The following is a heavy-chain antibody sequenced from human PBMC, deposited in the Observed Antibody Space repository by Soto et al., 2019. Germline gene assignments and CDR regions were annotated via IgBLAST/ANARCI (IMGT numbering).Heavy chain of an antibody. CDR2: FDPEDGET. V-gene: IGHV1-24*01. CDR3: ARSWVTGKGGMDV. D-gene: IGHD3-16*01. CDR1: GYTLTELS. J-gene: IGHJ6*02. Sequence: ASVKVSCKVSGYTLTELSMHWVRQSPGKGLEWMGGFDPEDGETIYAQKFQGRVTMTTDTSTNTAYMELWSLRSDDTAVYYCARSWVTGKGGMDVWGQGTTVTVSS.